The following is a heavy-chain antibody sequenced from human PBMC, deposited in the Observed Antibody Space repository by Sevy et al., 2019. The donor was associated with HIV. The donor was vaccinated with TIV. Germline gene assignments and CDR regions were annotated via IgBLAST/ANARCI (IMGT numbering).Heavy chain of an antibody. Sequence: GGSLRLSCAASGFDFSIYSMSWVRRAPGKGLEWVSTLSFGCGKINYADSVKGRFTISRDNSKSSAYLQMNNMRVEDTAVYYCAREGCTKPHDYWGQGTLVTVSS. CDR1: GFDFSIYS. D-gene: IGHD2-8*01. J-gene: IGHJ4*02. V-gene: IGHV3-23*01. CDR2: LSFGCGKI. CDR3: AREGCTKPHDY.